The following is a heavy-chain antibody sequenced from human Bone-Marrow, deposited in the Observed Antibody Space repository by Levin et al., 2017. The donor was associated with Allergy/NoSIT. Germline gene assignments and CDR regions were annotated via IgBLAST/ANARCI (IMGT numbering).Heavy chain of an antibody. CDR3: ARGGVIPQRRGWHVPGDYYYYMAV. D-gene: IGHD6-19*01. V-gene: IGHV3-33*01. CDR2: ISHDGSIT. Sequence: GGSLRLSCTASGFDFSAYGMHWVRQVPGKGLEWVALISHDGSITQYGDSVKGRFTISRDKANNTLFLNMTSLRGDDTAVYFFARGGVIPQRRGWHVPGDYYYYMAVWGKGSPVLVSS. CDR1: GFDFSAYG. J-gene: IGHJ6*03.